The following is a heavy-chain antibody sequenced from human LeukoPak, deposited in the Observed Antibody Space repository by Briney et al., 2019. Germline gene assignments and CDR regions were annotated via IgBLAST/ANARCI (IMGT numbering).Heavy chain of an antibody. CDR2: IYPGDSAT. CDR3: AGLVYGSGSYPNHFDY. CDR1: GYSFTRYW. J-gene: IGHJ4*02. Sequence: GESLKISCKGSGYSFTRYWIAWVRQMPGKGLEWMGIIYPGDSATRYRPSFHGQFPMSADNSINPAYLQWSSLKASDTAMYYCAGLVYGSGSYPNHFDYWGQGTLVTVSS. D-gene: IGHD3-10*01. V-gene: IGHV5-51*01.